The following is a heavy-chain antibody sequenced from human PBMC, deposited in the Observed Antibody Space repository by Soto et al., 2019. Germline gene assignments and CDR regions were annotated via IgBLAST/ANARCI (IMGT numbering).Heavy chain of an antibody. Sequence: SETLSLTCTVSGGSISSYYWSWIRQPAGKGLEWIGRIYTSGSTNYNPSLKSRVTMSVDTSKNQFSLKLSSVTAADTAVYYCARDSPPFKSYYYGMDVWGQGTTVTVSS. CDR1: GGSISSYY. J-gene: IGHJ6*02. CDR2: IYTSGST. CDR3: ARDSPPFKSYYYGMDV. V-gene: IGHV4-4*07.